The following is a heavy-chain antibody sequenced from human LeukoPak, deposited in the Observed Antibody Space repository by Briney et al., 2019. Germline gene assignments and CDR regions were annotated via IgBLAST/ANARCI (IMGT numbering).Heavy chain of an antibody. D-gene: IGHD1-26*01. CDR2: ISSSGSIT. Sequence: GGSLRLSCAASGFTFSSYGMNWVRQAPGKGLEWVSYISSSGSITYYADSVKGRFTISRDNAKNSLYLQMNSLRAEDTAVYYCARDVGYWGQGTLVTVSS. V-gene: IGHV3-48*03. CDR1: GFTFSSYG. CDR3: ARDVGY. J-gene: IGHJ4*02.